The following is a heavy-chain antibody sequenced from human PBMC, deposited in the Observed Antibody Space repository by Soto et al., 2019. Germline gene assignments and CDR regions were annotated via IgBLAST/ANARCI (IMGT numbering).Heavy chain of an antibody. Sequence: QITLRESGPTLVKPTQTLTLTCSLSGFSLTTTGAGVGWIRQPPGKSLEWVVVIFWDDDTRYSLSLRIRLTITRATSATPVVLTMTNIDPEDTATYYCAHSIIARSTWDVWGQGTTVTVSS. CDR2: IFWDDDT. CDR3: AHSIIARSTWDV. J-gene: IGHJ6*02. CDR1: GFSLTTTGAG. V-gene: IGHV2-5*02. D-gene: IGHD6-13*01.